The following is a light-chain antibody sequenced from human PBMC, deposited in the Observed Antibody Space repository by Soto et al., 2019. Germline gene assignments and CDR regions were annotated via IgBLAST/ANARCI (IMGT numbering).Light chain of an antibody. V-gene: IGLV2-11*01. Sequence: QSVLTQPRSVSGSPGQSVTISCTGTSSDVGNYNYVSWYQQHPGKAPKFMIYDVNNRPSGVPDRFSGSKSGNTASLTISGLQAEDEADYYCCSYAGSYTWVFGGGTKLTVL. J-gene: IGLJ3*02. CDR2: DVN. CDR1: SSDVGNYNY. CDR3: CSYAGSYTWV.